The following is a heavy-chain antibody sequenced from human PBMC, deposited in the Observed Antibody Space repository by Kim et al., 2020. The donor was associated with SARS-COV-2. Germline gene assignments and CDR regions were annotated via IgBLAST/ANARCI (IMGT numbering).Heavy chain of an antibody. Sequence: SETLSLTCTVSGGSISSYYWSWIRQPPGKGLEWIGYIYYSGSTNYNPSLKSRVTISVDTSKNQFSLKLSSVTAADTAVYYCARADSYSSGWSTNWFDPWGQGTLVTVSS. J-gene: IGHJ5*02. CDR2: IYYSGST. V-gene: IGHV4-59*01. CDR3: ARADSYSSGWSTNWFDP. D-gene: IGHD6-19*01. CDR1: GGSISSYY.